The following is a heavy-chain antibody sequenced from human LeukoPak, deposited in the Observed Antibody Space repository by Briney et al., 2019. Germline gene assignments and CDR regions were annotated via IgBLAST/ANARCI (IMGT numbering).Heavy chain of an antibody. J-gene: IGHJ5*02. CDR3: AKDANGDYSWFDR. CDR1: GLTFTTYA. V-gene: IGHV3-23*01. D-gene: IGHD4-17*01. CDR2: IDGSGRKK. Sequence: PGGSLRLSCAASGLTFTTYAMSWVRQAPGKGLQWVSTIDGSGRKKYYADSVKGRFTIFRDNSKNVLYLQMNSLKAEDTAVYYCAKDANGDYSWFDRWGQGTLVTVSS.